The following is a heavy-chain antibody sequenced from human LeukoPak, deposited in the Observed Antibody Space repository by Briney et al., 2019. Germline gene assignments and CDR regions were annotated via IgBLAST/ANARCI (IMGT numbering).Heavy chain of an antibody. D-gene: IGHD2-2*01. J-gene: IGHJ4*02. CDR3: ARWYCSSTYCYYDY. V-gene: IGHV3-23*01. CDR2: ISGSGGST. Sequence: GGSLRLSCAASGFTFSSYAMSWVRQAPGKGLEWVSAISGSGGSTYYADSVKGRFTISRDNSKNTLYLQMNSLKTEDTAVYYCARWYCSSTYCYYDYWGQGTLVTVSS. CDR1: GFTFSSYA.